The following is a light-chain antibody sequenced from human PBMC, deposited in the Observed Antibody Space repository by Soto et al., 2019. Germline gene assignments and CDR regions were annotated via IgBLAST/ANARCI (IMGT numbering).Light chain of an antibody. CDR1: ASNIGNDY. V-gene: IGLV1-51*01. CDR2: DNN. Sequence: QSLLTQYPSLSAAPGHKVTISCSGTASNIGNDYVSWYQQLPGEAPQLLIYDNNRRPSGIPDRFSGSRSDTSATLGITGLQTGDEADYYCGAWDSSLNVYVFGTGTKVTV. CDR3: GAWDSSLNVYV. J-gene: IGLJ1*01.